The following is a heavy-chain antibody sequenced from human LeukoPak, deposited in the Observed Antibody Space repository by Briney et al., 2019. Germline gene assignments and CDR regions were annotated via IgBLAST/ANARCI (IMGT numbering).Heavy chain of an antibody. J-gene: IGHJ6*02. V-gene: IGHV3-66*01. CDR2: IYSGGST. CDR1: GFTVSSNY. CDR3: ARDRGASAYCGGDCYSGTYGTDV. Sequence: GGSLRLSCAASGFTVSSNYMSWVRQAPGKGLEWVSVIYSGGSTYYADSVKGRFTISRDNSKNTLYLQMNSLRAEDTAVYYCARDRGASAYCGGDCYSGTYGTDVWGQGTTVTVPS. D-gene: IGHD2-21*02.